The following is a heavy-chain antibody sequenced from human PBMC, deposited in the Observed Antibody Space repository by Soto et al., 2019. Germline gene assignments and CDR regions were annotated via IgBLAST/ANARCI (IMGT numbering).Heavy chain of an antibody. Sequence: DSVKASCRASGSTVTGYYMQWLGLAPEQGLEWMGWINPCDGNRSFAQKFEDRVTMTTATSTNTVFLELRSLKSDDTAIYYCARDRLRGYDSSGFYSWGQGTIVTVSS. V-gene: IGHV1-46*01. CDR1: GSTVTGYY. CDR2: INPCDGNR. J-gene: IGHJ4*02. CDR3: ARDRLRGYDSSGFYS. D-gene: IGHD3-22*01.